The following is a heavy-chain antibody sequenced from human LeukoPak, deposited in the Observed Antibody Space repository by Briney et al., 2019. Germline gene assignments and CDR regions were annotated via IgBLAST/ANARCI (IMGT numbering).Heavy chain of an antibody. CDR1: GGTFSSYA. CDR2: IIPIFGTA. Sequence: SVKVSCKASGGTFSSYAISWVRHAPGPGLEWMGGIIPIFGTANYAQKLQGRVTITADKSTSTAYMELSSLRSEDTAVYYCARESTFGGVIVLGEDLYWFDPWGQGTLVTVSS. CDR3: ARESTFGGVIVLGEDLYWFDP. V-gene: IGHV1-69*06. J-gene: IGHJ5*02. D-gene: IGHD3-16*02.